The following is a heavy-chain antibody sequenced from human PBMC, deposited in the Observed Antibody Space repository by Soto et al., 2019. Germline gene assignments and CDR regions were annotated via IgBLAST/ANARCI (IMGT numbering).Heavy chain of an antibody. V-gene: IGHV3-21*01. D-gene: IGHD2-21*02. CDR3: ARGAYCGGDCYDVASPDY. Sequence: GGSLRRSCAASGFTFSSYSMNWVRQAPGKGLEWVSSISSSSSYIYYADSVKGRFTISRDNAKNSLYLQMNSLRAEDTAVYYCARGAYCGGDCYDVASPDYWGQGTLVTVSS. CDR2: ISSSSSYI. CDR1: GFTFSSYS. J-gene: IGHJ4*02.